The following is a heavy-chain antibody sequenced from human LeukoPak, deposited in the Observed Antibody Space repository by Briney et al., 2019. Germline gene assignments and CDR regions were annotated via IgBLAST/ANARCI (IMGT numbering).Heavy chain of an antibody. CDR3: AKDRRGLSDYYMDV. V-gene: IGHV3-43D*03. J-gene: IGHJ6*03. CDR2: ISWDGGST. Sequence: GGSLRLSCAASGFTLDDYAMHWVSQAPGKGLEWVSLISWDGGSTYYADSVKGRFTISRDNSKNSLYLQMNSLRAEDTALYYCAKDRRGLSDYYMDVWGKGTTVTVSS. CDR1: GFTLDDYA. D-gene: IGHD2/OR15-2a*01.